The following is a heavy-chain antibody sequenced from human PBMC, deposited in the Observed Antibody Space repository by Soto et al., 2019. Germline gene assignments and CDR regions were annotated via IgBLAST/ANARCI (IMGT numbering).Heavy chain of an antibody. CDR3: ARRTDGDFYFDY. Sequence: ETLSLTCTVSGGSISSSSYYWGWIRQPPGKGLEWIGSIYYSGSTYYNPSLKSRVTISVDTSKNQFSLKLSSVTAADTAVYYCARRTDGDFYFDYWGQGTLVTVSS. V-gene: IGHV4-39*01. CDR2: IYYSGST. J-gene: IGHJ4*02. D-gene: IGHD4-17*01. CDR1: GGSISSSSYY.